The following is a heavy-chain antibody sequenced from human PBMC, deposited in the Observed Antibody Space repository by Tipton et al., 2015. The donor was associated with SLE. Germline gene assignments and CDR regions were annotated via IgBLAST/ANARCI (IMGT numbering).Heavy chain of an antibody. CDR2: IYNSGST. V-gene: IGHV4-59*01. D-gene: IGHD3-10*01. Sequence: TLSLTCSVSGGSITTYYWSWIRQPPGKGLEWIGHIYNSGSTYYNPSLKSRVTMSIDTSKNQFSLNLSSVTAADTAVYYCAGITDYYGPVDYWGLGTLVTVSS. CDR1: GGSITTYY. CDR3: AGITDYYGPVDY. J-gene: IGHJ4*02.